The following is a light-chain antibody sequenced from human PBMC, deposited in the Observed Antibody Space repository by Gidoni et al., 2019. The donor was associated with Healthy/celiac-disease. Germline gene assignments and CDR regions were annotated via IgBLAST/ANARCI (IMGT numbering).Light chain of an antibody. Sequence: DIGITQSPDSRPVSLVQRATIHCKSSQRVLYCSNNNNDLAWYQQKPGQPPKLHIYWATTRESGVPDRFSGSGSGTDFTLTISSMQAEDVAVYYCQQYYSTPPWEFGQGTKVEIK. V-gene: IGKV4-1*01. CDR3: QQYYSTPPWE. CDR2: WAT. J-gene: IGKJ1*01. CDR1: QRVLYCSNNNND.